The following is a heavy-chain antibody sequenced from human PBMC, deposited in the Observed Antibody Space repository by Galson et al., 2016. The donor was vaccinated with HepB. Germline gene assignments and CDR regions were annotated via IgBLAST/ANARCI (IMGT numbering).Heavy chain of an antibody. CDR1: GFTFSSYG. Sequence: SLRLSCAASGFTFSSYGMHWVRQAPGKGLEWVAVISYDESTKYYADSVKGRFTISRDNSKNTLYLQMNSLRAEDTAVFYCAKDRVPGRSGYYYYGMDVWGQGTTVTVSS. CDR3: AKDRVPGRSGYYYYGMDV. CDR2: ISYDESTK. V-gene: IGHV3-30*18. J-gene: IGHJ6*02. D-gene: IGHD3-10*01.